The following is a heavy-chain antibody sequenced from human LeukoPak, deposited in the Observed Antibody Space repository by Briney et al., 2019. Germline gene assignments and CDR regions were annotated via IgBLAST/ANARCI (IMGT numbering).Heavy chain of an antibody. V-gene: IGHV4-61*08. CDR3: ARDSRYDSSGYYGMDV. CDR2: IYYSGST. D-gene: IGHD3-22*01. CDR1: GGSISSGGYY. Sequence: SQTLSLTCTVSGGSISSGGYYWSWIRQPPGKGLEWIGYIYYSGSTNYNPSLKSRVTISVDTSKNQFSLKLSSVTAADTAVYYCARDSRYDSSGYYGMDVWGQGTTVTVSS. J-gene: IGHJ6*02.